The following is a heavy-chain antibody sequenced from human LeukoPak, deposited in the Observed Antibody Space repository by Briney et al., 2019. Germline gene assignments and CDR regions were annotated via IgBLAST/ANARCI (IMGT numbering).Heavy chain of an antibody. CDR2: ISSSSTSI. V-gene: IGHV3-21*01. CDR3: ATRVVFLSDNYKVKWFDP. D-gene: IGHD3-10*01. J-gene: IGHJ5*02. Sequence: GGSLRLSCAASGFSFSNFGMNWVRQAPGKGLEWVSSISSSSTSIFYADSVKGRFTTSRDNAKNSLYLQMSSLRAEDTAVYYCATRVVFLSDNYKVKWFDPWGQGTLVTVSS. CDR1: GFSFSNFG.